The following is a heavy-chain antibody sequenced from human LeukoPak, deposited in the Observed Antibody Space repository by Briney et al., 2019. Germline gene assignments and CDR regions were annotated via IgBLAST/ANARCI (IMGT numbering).Heavy chain of an antibody. CDR1: GFTFSSYW. D-gene: IGHD6-13*01. Sequence: GGSLRLSCAASGFTFSSYWIHWVRQAPGKGLVWVSRIKGDESSTNYADSVKGRFTISRDNAKNTVYLEMNSLRAEDTAVYYCARAVIAAAGYFDYWGQGTLVTVSS. J-gene: IGHJ4*02. V-gene: IGHV3-74*01. CDR3: ARAVIAAAGYFDY. CDR2: IKGDESST.